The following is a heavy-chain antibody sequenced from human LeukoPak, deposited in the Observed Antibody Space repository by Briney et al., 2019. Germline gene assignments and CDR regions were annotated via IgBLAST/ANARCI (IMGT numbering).Heavy chain of an antibody. D-gene: IGHD2-8*01. V-gene: IGHV1-2*02. CDR3: ARVSTVYAIEYYFDY. CDR1: GYTFTGYY. CDR2: INPNSGGT. Sequence: ASVTVSCKASGYTFTGYYMHWVRQAPGQGLEWMGWINPNSGGTNYAQKFQGRVTMTRDTSNSTAYMELSRLRSDDTAVYYCARVSTVYAIEYYFDYWGQGTLVTVSS. J-gene: IGHJ4*02.